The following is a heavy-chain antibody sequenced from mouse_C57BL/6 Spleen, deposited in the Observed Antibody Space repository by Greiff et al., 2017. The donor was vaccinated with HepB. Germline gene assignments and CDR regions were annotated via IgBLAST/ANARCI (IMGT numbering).Heavy chain of an antibody. CDR1: GFSLTSYG. D-gene: IGHD1-1*01. J-gene: IGHJ4*01. Sequence: QVQLQQSGPGLVQPSQSLSITRTVSGFSLTSYGVHWVRQSPGKGLEWLGVIWRGGSTDYNAAFMSRLSITKDNSKSQVFFKMNSLQADDTAIYYCAKNYGSSYAMDYWGQGTSVTVSS. CDR2: IWRGGST. V-gene: IGHV2-5*01. CDR3: AKNYGSSYAMDY.